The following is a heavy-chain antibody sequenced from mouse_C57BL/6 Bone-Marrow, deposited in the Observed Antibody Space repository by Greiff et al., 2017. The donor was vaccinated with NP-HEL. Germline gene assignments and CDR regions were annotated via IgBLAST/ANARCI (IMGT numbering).Heavy chain of an antibody. J-gene: IGHJ4*01. Sequence: QVQLQQSGAELMKPGASVKLSCKATGYTFTGYWIEWVKQRPGHGLEWIGEILPGSGSTNYNEKFKGKATFTADTSSNTAYMQLSSLTTEDSASYDCARLREEKYYAMDYWGQGTSVTVSS. V-gene: IGHV1-9*01. CDR1: GYTFTGYW. CDR3: ARLREEKYYAMDY. CDR2: ILPGSGST.